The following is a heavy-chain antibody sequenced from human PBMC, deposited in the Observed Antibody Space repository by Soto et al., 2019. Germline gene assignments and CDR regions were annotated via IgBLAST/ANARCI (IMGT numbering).Heavy chain of an antibody. V-gene: IGHV3-30-3*01. CDR2: ISYDGSNK. Sequence: QVQLVESGGGVVQPGRSLRLSCAASGFTFSSYAMHWVRQAPGKGLEWVAVISYDGSNKYYADSVKGRFTISRDNSKNTLYLQMNRLRAEDTAVYYCARDPVLDFVAAYYFDYWGQGTLVTVSS. J-gene: IGHJ4*02. D-gene: IGHD6-19*01. CDR3: ARDPVLDFVAAYYFDY. CDR1: GFTFSSYA.